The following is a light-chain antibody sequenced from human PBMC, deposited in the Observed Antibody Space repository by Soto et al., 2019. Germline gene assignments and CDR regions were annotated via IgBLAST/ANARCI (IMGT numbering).Light chain of an antibody. V-gene: IGLV2-14*03. CDR3: SSYTSSGTHVI. J-gene: IGLJ2*01. CDR2: DVS. CDR1: SSDVGGYNY. Sequence: QSALTQPAFVSGSPGQSITISCTGTSSDVGGYNYVSWYQHHPGKAPKLLIFDVSNRPSGVSNRFSGSKSGNTASLTISGLQAEDEADYYCSSYTSSGTHVIFGGGTQLTVL.